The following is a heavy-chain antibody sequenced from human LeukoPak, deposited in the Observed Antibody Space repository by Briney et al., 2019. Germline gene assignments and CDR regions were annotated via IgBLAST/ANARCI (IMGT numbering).Heavy chain of an antibody. D-gene: IGHD3-22*01. V-gene: IGHV4-61*02. CDR1: GGSISSGSYY. Sequence: PSQTLSLTCTVSGGSISSGSYYWSRIRQPAGKGLEWIGRIYTSGSTNYNPSLKSRVTISVDTSKNQFSLKLSSVTAADTAVYYCARAWGTAGYDSSGYYSFHWFDPWGQGTLVTVSS. CDR3: ARAWGTAGYDSSGYYSFHWFDP. CDR2: IYTSGST. J-gene: IGHJ5*02.